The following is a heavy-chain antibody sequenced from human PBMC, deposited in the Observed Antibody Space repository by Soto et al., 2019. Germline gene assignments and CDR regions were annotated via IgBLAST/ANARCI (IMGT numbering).Heavy chain of an antibody. CDR1: GCSMRSGDYD. CDR3: ASSSLYGMDV. CDR2: IYYSGNT. J-gene: IGHJ6*02. Sequence: SETRSLTGSVSGCSMRSGDYDGRGIRQPPGKGLEWIGNIYYSGNTYYNPSLKSRLIISIDTSKNQFSLKGGSVTAADTAVYYCASSSLYGMDVWGQGTTLTVSS. V-gene: IGHV4-30-4*01.